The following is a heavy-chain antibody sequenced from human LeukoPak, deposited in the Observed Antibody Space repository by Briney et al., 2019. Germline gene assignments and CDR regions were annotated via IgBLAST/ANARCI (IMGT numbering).Heavy chain of an antibody. J-gene: IGHJ3*02. D-gene: IGHD3-16*01. V-gene: IGHV4-4*08. CDR2: IYTSGST. CDR3: ARGPVMITFGGVTTDAFDI. CDR1: GGSFSGYY. Sequence: SETLSLTCAVYGGSFSGYYWSWIRQPPGKGLEWIGRIYTSGSTNYNPSLKSRVTISVDTSKNQFSLKLSSVTAADTAVYYCARGPVMITFGGVTTDAFDIWGQGTMVTVSS.